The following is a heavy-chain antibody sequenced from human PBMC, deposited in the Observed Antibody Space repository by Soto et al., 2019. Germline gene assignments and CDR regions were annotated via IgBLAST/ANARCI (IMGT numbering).Heavy chain of an antibody. V-gene: IGHV1-18*01. Sequence: ASVKVSCKASGYTFTSYGISWVRQAPGQGLEWMGWISAYNGNTNYAQKLQGRVTMTTDTSTSTAYMELRSLRSDDTAVYYCARDGRNYDYVWGSYPFADYWGQGTLVTVS. J-gene: IGHJ4*02. CDR1: GYTFTSYG. D-gene: IGHD3-16*02. CDR3: ARDGRNYDYVWGSYPFADY. CDR2: ISAYNGNT.